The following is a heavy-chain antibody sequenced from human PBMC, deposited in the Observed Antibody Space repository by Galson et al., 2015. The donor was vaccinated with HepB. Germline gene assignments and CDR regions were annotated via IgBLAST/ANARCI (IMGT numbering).Heavy chain of an antibody. CDR3: VKDGVSGWSGGYFDY. Sequence: SLRLSCAASGFTFSSYAMHWVRQAPRKGLEYVSAISSNGGSSYYADSVKGRFTISRDNSKNTLYLQMSSLRAEDTAVYYCVKDGVSGWSGGYFDYWGQGTLVTVSS. V-gene: IGHV3-64D*06. J-gene: IGHJ4*02. CDR2: ISSNGGSS. CDR1: GFTFSSYA. D-gene: IGHD6-19*01.